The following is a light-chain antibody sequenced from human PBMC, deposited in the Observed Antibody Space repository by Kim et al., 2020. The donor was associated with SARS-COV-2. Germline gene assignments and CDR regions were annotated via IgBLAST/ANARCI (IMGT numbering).Light chain of an antibody. CDR3: QTWGTGIL. CDR1: SGTSSYA. Sequence: GASVTPTCPHSSGTSSYAIAWHQQQPEKGPRYFMKLNGDSSHSKGDRIPDRFSGSSSGAERYLTISSLQSEDEADYYCQTWGTGILFGGGTQLTVL. CDR2: LNGDSSH. J-gene: IGLJ2*01. V-gene: IGLV4-69*01.